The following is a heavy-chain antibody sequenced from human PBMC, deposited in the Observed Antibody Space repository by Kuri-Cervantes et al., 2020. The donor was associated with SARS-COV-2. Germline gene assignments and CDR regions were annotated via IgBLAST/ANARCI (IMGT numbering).Heavy chain of an antibody. CDR3: ANSLLLSLDY. J-gene: IGHJ4*02. D-gene: IGHD1-26*01. CDR2: ISSNSDHR. V-gene: IGHV3-21*01. Sequence: GGSLRLSCAASGFIFSRNSMSWVRLTPGKGLEWVSFISSNSDHRRYAESVEGRFTISRDNAKNSLSLQMNSLRAEDTAVYYCANSLLLSLDYWGQGTLVTVSS. CDR1: GFIFSRNS.